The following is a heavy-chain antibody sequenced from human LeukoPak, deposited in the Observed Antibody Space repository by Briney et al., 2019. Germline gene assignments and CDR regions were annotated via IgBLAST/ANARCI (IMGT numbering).Heavy chain of an antibody. Sequence: PGGSLRLSCAASGFTFSSYAMHWVRQAPGKGLGWVAVISYDGSNKYYADSVKGRFTISRDNSKNTLYLQMNSLRAEDTAVYYCARQRADSGMDYWGQGTLVTVSS. D-gene: IGHD6-25*01. CDR1: GFTFSSYA. CDR2: ISYDGSNK. CDR3: ARQRADSGMDY. J-gene: IGHJ4*02. V-gene: IGHV3-30*04.